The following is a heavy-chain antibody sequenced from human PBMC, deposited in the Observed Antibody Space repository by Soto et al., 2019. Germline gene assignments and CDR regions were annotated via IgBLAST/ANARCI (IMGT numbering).Heavy chain of an antibody. CDR3: AKEYGRSLYVRASFDY. Sequence: PGGSLRLSCAASGFTFGSYVMSWVRQAPGKGLVWVSSISASGESAYYADSVKGRFTISRDNSKSTLYLQMNSLRAEDTAIYYCAKEYGRSLYVRASFDYWGQGPLVTVSS. V-gene: IGHV3-23*01. CDR2: ISASGESA. D-gene: IGHD3-10*02. CDR1: GFTFGSYV. J-gene: IGHJ4*02.